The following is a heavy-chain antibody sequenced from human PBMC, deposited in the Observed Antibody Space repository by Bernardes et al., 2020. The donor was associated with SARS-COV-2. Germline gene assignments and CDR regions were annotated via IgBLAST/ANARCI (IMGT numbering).Heavy chain of an antibody. D-gene: IGHD2-15*01. Sequence: SETLSLTCAVYGGSFSDYYWTWIRQPPGKGLEWIGDINHGGSTNYNPSLKSPVTISVDTSKNQFSLKLSSVTAADTAVYYCARGISFVYCSGDDCYSEGNWFDPWGQGTLVTVSS. CDR1: GGSFSDYY. CDR3: ARGISFVYCSGDDCYSEGNWFDP. CDR2: INHGGST. J-gene: IGHJ5*02. V-gene: IGHV4-34*01.